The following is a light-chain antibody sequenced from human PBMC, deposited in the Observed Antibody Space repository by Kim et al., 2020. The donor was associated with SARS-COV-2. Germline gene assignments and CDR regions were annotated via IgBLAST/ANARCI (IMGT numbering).Light chain of an antibody. CDR3: QHYDSYPLS. CDR2: DAS. CDR1: ESIGRL. J-gene: IGKJ4*01. V-gene: IGKV1-5*01. Sequence: ASVGDRVTITCRASESIGRLLAWYQQKTGKAPKFLLYDASTLESGVPSRFSGSGSGTEFSLTISSLQPDDSATYYCQHYDSYPLSFGGGTKVDIK.